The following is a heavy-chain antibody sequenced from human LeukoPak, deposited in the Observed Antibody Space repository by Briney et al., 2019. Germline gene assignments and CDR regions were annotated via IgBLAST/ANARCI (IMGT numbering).Heavy chain of an antibody. CDR1: GFTFSSYE. CDR3: AELGITMIGGV. CDR2: ISSSGSTI. D-gene: IGHD3-10*02. J-gene: IGHJ6*04. V-gene: IGHV3-48*03. Sequence: PGGTLRLSCAASGFTFSSYEMNWGREAPGKGLEWVSYISSSGSTIHYADSVKGRFTISRDNAKNSLYLQMNSLRAEDTAVYYCAELGITMIGGVWGKGTTVTISS.